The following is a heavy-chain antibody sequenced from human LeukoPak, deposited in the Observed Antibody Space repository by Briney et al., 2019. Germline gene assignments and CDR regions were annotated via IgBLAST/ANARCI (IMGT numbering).Heavy chain of an antibody. D-gene: IGHD3-22*01. CDR1: GGTFSSYA. CDR2: VFPLLRIT. Sequence: GASVKVSCKSSGGTFSSYAINWLRQAPGQGLEWIGWVFPLLRITNYAQKFQGRLTIIADKSTSTAYMELTSLRSEDTAVYYCARDPREDDSGKPGAFDIWGQGTMVTVSS. V-gene: IGHV1-69*10. CDR3: ARDPREDDSGKPGAFDI. J-gene: IGHJ3*02.